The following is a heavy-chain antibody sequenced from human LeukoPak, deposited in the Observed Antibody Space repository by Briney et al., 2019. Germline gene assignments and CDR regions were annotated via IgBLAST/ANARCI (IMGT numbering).Heavy chain of an antibody. CDR2: IYYSGNT. J-gene: IGHJ4*02. CDR1: GGSISSSSYY. V-gene: IGHV4-39*01. D-gene: IGHD3-10*01. Sequence: SETLSLTCTVSGGSISSSSYYWGWIRQPPGKGLEWIGSIYYSGNTYYNPSLKSRVTISVDTSKNQFSLKLSSVTAADTAVYYCASAPRRGSIGGPDNWGQGTLVTVSS. CDR3: ASAPRRGSIGGPDN.